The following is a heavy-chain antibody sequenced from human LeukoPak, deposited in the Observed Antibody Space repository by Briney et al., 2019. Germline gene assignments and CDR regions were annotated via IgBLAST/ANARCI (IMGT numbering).Heavy chain of an antibody. V-gene: IGHV3-53*01. CDR2: IYSGGST. CDR1: GFTVSTNY. D-gene: IGHD2-21*01. J-gene: IGHJ6*04. Sequence: GGPLRLSCAASGFTVSTNYMSWVRQAPGKGLEWVSVIYSGGSTYYADSVKGRFTISRDNSKNTVYLQMNSLRAEDTAVYYCARDHNCGGDCYSGMDVWGKGITVTVSS. CDR3: ARDHNCGGDCYSGMDV.